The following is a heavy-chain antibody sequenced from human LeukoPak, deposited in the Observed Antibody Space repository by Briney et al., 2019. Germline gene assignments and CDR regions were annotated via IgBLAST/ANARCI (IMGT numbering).Heavy chain of an antibody. V-gene: IGHV4-61*02. CDR1: GGSISSGSYY. D-gene: IGHD2-15*01. Sequence: KPSETLSLTCTVSGGSISSGSYYWSWIRQPAGKGLEWIGRIYTSGSTNYNPSLKSRVTISVDTSKNQFSLQLSSVTAADTAVYYCAREAGYCSGGSCYRHFDYWGQGTLVTVSS. CDR2: IYTSGST. CDR3: AREAGYCSGGSCYRHFDY. J-gene: IGHJ4*02.